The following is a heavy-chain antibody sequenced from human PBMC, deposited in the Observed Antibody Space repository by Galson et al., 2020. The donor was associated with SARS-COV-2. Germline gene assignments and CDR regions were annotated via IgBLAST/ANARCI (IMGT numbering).Heavy chain of an antibody. V-gene: IGHV3-7*01. D-gene: IGHD2-21*01. CDR3: ARGGDNADTDVCDL. CDR1: GFTFSSYW. J-gene: IGHJ3*01. CDR2: VRPDEFGK. Sequence: GGSLRLSCEASGFTFSSYWMSWVRQAPGKGLEWVANVRPDEFGKYLVDSVKGRFTMSRDNAKHSMYLQMNSLRADDTAVYYCARGGDNADTDVCDLWGQGTTVRVSS.